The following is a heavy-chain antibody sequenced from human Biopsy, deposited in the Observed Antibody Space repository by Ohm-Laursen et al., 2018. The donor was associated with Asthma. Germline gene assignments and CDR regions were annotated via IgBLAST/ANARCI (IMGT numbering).Heavy chain of an antibody. CDR3: ARVVSYGDIYFVIDV. Sequence: SDTLSLTCRVSGGYTGSSDHHWAWIRQAPRKGLEWIGFVFWSGSTHCSRSLERRVSISIDTATNEFSMKLWSVTPADTAVYFCARVVSYGDIYFVIDVWGPGNTVVVS. CDR2: VFWSGST. CDR1: GGYTGSSDHH. D-gene: IGHD4-17*01. V-gene: IGHV4-30-4*02. J-gene: IGHJ6*02.